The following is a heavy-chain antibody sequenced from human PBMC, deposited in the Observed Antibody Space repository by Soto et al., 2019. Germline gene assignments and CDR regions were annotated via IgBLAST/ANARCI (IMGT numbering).Heavy chain of an antibody. V-gene: IGHV4-39*01. J-gene: IGHJ4*02. CDR3: ARHGSN. CDR2: IYYSGIT. Sequence: QLQLQESGPGLVKPSETLSLTCTVSGVSISNSSYYWGWIHRPPGKGLEWIGTIYYSGITYYNPSLKSRVTISVDTSKNQFSLKLTSVTAADTAVYYCARHGSNWGQGTLVTVSS. CDR1: GVSISNSSYY.